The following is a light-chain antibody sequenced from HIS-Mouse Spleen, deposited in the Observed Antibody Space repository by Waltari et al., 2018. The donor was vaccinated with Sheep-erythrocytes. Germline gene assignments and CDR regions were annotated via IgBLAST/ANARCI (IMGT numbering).Light chain of an antibody. J-gene: IGLJ3*02. V-gene: IGLV2-23*01. CDR1: SSDVGSYNL. Sequence: QSALTQPASVSGSPGQSINISCTGTSSDVGSYNLVSWYQQHPGKAPKLMIYEGSKRPSGVSKRFSGSKSGNTASLTISGLQAEDEADYYCCSYAGSSTPWVFGGGTKLTVL. CDR2: EGS. CDR3: CSYAGSSTPWV.